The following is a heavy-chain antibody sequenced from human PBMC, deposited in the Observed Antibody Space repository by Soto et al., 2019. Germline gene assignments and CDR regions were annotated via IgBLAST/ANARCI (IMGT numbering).Heavy chain of an antibody. CDR3: AKFKAGTYEKYHFDY. D-gene: IGHD3-10*01. J-gene: IGHJ4*02. CDR1: GFTFSGYA. Sequence: EVQLLESGGGLVQPGGSLRLSCAASGFTFSGYAVSWVCQASGKGLEWVAGITDDGVGTYYADSVKGRFSISRDNSKNTLYLQMNGLRAEDTALYYCAKFKAGTYEKYHFDYWGQGTLVTVSS. V-gene: IGHV3-23*01. CDR2: ITDDGVGT.